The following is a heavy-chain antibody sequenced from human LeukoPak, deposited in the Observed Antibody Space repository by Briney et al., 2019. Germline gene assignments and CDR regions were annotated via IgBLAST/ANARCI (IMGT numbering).Heavy chain of an antibody. D-gene: IGHD1-26*01. J-gene: IGHJ5*02. CDR2: IKQDGSEK. CDR1: GFTFSSYW. CDR3: ARNSGTNP. V-gene: IGHV3-7*01. Sequence: PGGSLRLSCGASGFTFSSYWMSWVRQAPGKGLEWVANIKQDGSEKYYVDSVKGRFTISRDNAKNSLYLQMNSLRAEDTAVYYCARNSGTNPWGQGTLVTASS.